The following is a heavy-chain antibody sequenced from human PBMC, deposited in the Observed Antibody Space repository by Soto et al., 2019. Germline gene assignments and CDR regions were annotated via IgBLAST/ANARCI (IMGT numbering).Heavy chain of an antibody. D-gene: IGHD3-10*01. J-gene: IGHJ6*02. CDR2: ISYDGSNK. Sequence: GGSLRLSCAASGFTFSSYGMHWVRQAPGKGLEWVGVISYDGSNKYYADSVKGRFTISRDNSKNTLYLQMNSLRAEDTAVYYCAKDQYHYYGSGSYFGPNYYYYGMDVWGQGTTVTVSS. CDR1: GFTFSSYG. V-gene: IGHV3-30*18. CDR3: AKDQYHYYGSGSYFGPNYYYYGMDV.